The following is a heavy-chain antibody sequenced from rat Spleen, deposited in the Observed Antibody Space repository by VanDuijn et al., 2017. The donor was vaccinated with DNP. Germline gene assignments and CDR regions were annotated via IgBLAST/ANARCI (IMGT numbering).Heavy chain of an antibody. CDR3: TTDFERGY. D-gene: IGHD1-11*01. CDR1: GFTFSNYY. Sequence: EVQLVESGGGLVRPGRSLKLSCAASGFTFSNYYMAWVRQAPKKGLEWVASISASGGSTSYRDSVKGRFTISRDNAKSILYLQMDSLRSEDTATYYCTTDFERGYWGQGVMVTVSS. CDR2: ISASGGST. J-gene: IGHJ2*01. V-gene: IGHV5-27*01.